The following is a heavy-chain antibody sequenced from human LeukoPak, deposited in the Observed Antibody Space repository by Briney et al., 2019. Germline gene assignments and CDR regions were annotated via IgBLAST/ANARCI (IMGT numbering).Heavy chain of an antibody. CDR3: ARAHQQSGYGARY. D-gene: IGHD5-12*01. Sequence: SVKVSCKASGGTFSSYAISWVRQALGQGLEWMGRIIPILGIANYAQKFQGRVTTAYMELSSLRSEDTAVYYCARAHQQSGYGARYWGQGTLVTVSS. J-gene: IGHJ4*02. CDR2: IIPILGIA. CDR1: GGTFSSYA. V-gene: IGHV1-69*04.